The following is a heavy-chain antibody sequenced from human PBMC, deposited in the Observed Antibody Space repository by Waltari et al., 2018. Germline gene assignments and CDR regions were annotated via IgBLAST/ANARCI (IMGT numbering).Heavy chain of an antibody. CDR1: GFTLSSYW. D-gene: IGHD3-22*01. V-gene: IGHV3-7*01. CDR3: ARDQWFAFDI. J-gene: IGHJ3*02. CDR2: IMTDGSEE. Sequence: EVQLVESGGGLVQPGGSLRLSCAVSGFTLSSYWMSWVRQAPGKGWEWVAKIMTDGSEEYYVDSVRGRFTISRDNAKNSLFLQMNSLRPEDTAVYYCARDQWFAFDIWGQGTMVTVSS.